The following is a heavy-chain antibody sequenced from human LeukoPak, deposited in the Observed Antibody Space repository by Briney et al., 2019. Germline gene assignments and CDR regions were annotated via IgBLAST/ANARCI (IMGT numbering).Heavy chain of an antibody. CDR2: ISNSSSYI. CDR3: ARVRAAAGREPLDY. CDR1: GFTFSSYS. Sequence: GGSLRLSCAASGFTFSSYSMNWVRQAPGKGLEWVSSISNSSSYIYYADSVKGRFTISRDNAKNSLYLQMNSLRAEDTAVYYCARVRAAAGREPLDYWGQGTLVTVSS. V-gene: IGHV3-21*01. D-gene: IGHD6-13*01. J-gene: IGHJ4*02.